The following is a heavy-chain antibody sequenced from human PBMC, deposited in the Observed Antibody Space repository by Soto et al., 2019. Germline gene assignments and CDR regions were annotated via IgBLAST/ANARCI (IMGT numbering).Heavy chain of an antibody. Sequence: SETLSLTCTVSGGSISSYYWSWIRQPPGKGLEWIGYIYYSGSTNYNPSLKSRVTISVDTSKNQFSLKLSSVTAADTAVYYCARDNRGVYYYMDVWGKGTTVTVSS. J-gene: IGHJ6*03. D-gene: IGHD3-10*01. V-gene: IGHV4-59*01. CDR3: ARDNRGVYYYMDV. CDR1: GGSISSYY. CDR2: IYYSGST.